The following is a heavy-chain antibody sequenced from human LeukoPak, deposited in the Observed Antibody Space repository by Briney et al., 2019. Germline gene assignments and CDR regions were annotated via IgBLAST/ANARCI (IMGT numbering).Heavy chain of an antibody. Sequence: SSETLSLTCTVSGGSITNCCWGWIRQPAGRGLDWIGRISSTGNTAYSPSLQSRVTMSVDTSKNQFSLKLNSVTAADTAVYYCAKSGYSSGWAFDYWGQGTLVTVSS. CDR1: GGSITNCC. CDR2: ISSTGNT. D-gene: IGHD6-19*01. J-gene: IGHJ4*02. CDR3: AKSGYSSGWAFDY. V-gene: IGHV4-4*07.